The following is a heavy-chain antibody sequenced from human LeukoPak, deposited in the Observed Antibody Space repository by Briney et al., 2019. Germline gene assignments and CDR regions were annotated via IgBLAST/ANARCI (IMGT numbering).Heavy chain of an antibody. CDR2: ISTDGYTT. CDR3: VVGGSPGY. V-gene: IGHV3-74*01. D-gene: IGHD2-15*01. CDR1: GLAFSAYK. Sequence: GGSLRLSCAASGLAFSAYKMHWVRQAPRKGLVWVSRISTDGYTTDYADFVQGRFTASRDNTKKTWSLEMNSLRAEDTAVYYCVVGGSPGYWGQGTLVTVSS. J-gene: IGHJ4*02.